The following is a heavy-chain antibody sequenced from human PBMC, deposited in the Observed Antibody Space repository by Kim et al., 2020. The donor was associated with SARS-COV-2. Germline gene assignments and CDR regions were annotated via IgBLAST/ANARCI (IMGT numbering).Heavy chain of an antibody. CDR1: GGSISSYY. J-gene: IGHJ6*02. CDR2: IYYSGST. V-gene: IGHV4-59*01. Sequence: SETLSLTCTVSGGSISSYYWSWIRQPPGKGLEWIGYIYYSGSTNYNPSLKSRVTISVDTSKNQFSLKLSSVTAADTAVYYCARDGAGSRARFHSYGYDGREEYYYYYGMDVWGQGTTVTVSS. CDR3: ARDGAGSRARFHSYGYDGREEYYYYYGMDV. D-gene: IGHD5-18*01.